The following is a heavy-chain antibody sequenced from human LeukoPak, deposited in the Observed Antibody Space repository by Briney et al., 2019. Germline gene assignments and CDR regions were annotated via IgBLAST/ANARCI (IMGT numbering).Heavy chain of an antibody. CDR3: ARDPSEWKVGALGGNY. CDR1: GFTFSSYS. Sequence: GGSLRLSCAASGFTFSSYSMNWVRQAPGKGLEWVSSISSSSSYIYHADSVKGRFTISRDNAKNSLYLQMNSLRAEDTAVYYCARDPSEWKVGALGGNYWGQGTLVTVSS. D-gene: IGHD1-26*01. J-gene: IGHJ4*02. CDR2: ISSSSSYI. V-gene: IGHV3-21*01.